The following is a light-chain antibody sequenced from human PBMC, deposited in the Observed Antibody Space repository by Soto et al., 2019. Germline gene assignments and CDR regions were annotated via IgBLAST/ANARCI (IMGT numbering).Light chain of an antibody. CDR1: QSLVYSDGTTY. Sequence: DVVMTQSPLSLPVILGQPASISCRSSQSLVYSDGTTYLNWFHQRPCQSPRRLIYKVCNRYSGVPDRLSGSVSGTDFTLKISSVEAEYVGVYYCLQGRHWPRTFDQGTKVEIK. J-gene: IGKJ1*01. CDR3: LQGRHWPRT. CDR2: KVC. V-gene: IGKV2-30*01.